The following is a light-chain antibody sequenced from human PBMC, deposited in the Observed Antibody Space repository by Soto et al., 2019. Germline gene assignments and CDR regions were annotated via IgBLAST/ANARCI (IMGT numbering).Light chain of an antibody. J-gene: IGKJ3*01. CDR2: DAS. CDR1: QSVSSSY. Sequence: EIVLTQSPGTLSLSPGERATLSCRASQSVSSSYLAWYQQKPGQAPRLLIYDASRATGIPDRFSASGSGTDFTLTITRLEPEDSAVYYCQHYGTSALFGPGTKVDI. CDR3: QHYGTSAL. V-gene: IGKV3-20*01.